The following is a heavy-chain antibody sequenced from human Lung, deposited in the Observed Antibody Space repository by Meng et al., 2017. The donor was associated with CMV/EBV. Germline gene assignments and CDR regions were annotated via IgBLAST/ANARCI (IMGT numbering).Heavy chain of an antibody. CDR3: ARDFQDLAVFEYSSFDAFDI. J-gene: IGHJ3*02. V-gene: IGHV3-48*03. CDR1: GFTFSSYE. D-gene: IGHD6-6*01. CDR2: ISSSGSTI. Sequence: GGSXRLXXAASGFTFSSYEMNWVRQAPGKGLEWVSYISSSGSTIYYADSVKGRFTISRDNAKNSLYLQMNSLRAEDTAVYYCARDFQDLAVFEYSSFDAFDIXGQGXMVTVSS.